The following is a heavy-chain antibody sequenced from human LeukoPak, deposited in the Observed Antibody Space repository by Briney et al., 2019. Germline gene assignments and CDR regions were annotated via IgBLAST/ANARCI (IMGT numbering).Heavy chain of an antibody. J-gene: IGHJ4*02. CDR3: ARGTNRAFDY. V-gene: IGHV3-48*02. D-gene: IGHD1-14*01. CDR1: GFTFSSYG. Sequence: QPGRSLRLSCAASGFTFSSYGMHWVRQSPGKGLEWLSQISGSRSSIYYSDSVKGRFTISRDNAKNSLYLQMNSLSDKDTAVYYCARGTNRAFDYWGQGTLVTVSS. CDR2: ISGSRSSI.